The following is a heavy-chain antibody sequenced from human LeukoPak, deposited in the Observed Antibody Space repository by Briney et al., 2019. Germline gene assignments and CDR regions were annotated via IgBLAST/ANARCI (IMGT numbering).Heavy chain of an antibody. CDR3: ARGAQAIFGVVIIPHYFDY. CDR1: GGTFSSYA. J-gene: IGHJ4*02. V-gene: IGHV1-69*05. D-gene: IGHD3-3*01. Sequence: SVKVSCKASGGTFSSYAISWVRQAPGQGLGWMGGIIPIFGTANYAQKFQGRVTITTDESTSTAYMELSSLRSEDTAVYYCARGAQAIFGVVIIPHYFDYWGQGTLVTVSS. CDR2: IIPIFGTA.